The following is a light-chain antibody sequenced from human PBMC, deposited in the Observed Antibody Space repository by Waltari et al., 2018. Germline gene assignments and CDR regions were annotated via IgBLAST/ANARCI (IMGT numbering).Light chain of an antibody. CDR2: YDN. CDR3: EAWDDTLNGVV. Sequence: QSVLTQPPSVSEAPRQWVTISCSGSNSNIGNNAVNWYQKLPGKAPKLLIYYDNLLSPGGSDRCSGSKSDTSASLAISGLQSEDEADYYCEAWDDTLNGVVFGGGTKLTVL. J-gene: IGLJ3*02. V-gene: IGLV1-36*01. CDR1: NSNIGNNA.